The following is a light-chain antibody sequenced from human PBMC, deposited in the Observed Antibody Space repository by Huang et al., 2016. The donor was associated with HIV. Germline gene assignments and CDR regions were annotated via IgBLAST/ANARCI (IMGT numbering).Light chain of an antibody. Sequence: DIQMTQSPSTLSASVGDRVTITCRASQSISSWLAWYQQKPGKAPNLLIYKASSLESGVPSRFSGSGSGTEFTLTISSLQPDDFATYYCQQYNSVAWT. J-gene: IGKJ1*01. CDR1: QSISSW. V-gene: IGKV1-5*03. CDR3: QQYNSVAWT. CDR2: KAS.